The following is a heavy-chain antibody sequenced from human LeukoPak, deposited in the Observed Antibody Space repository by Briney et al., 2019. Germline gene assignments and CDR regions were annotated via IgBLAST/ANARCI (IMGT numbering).Heavy chain of an antibody. D-gene: IGHD2-21*02. CDR1: GFTFTGYY. Sequence: ASVKVSCEASGFTFTGYYIHWVRQAPGQGLEWMGYINPHSGGTNSTQKFQGRATMTTDTSISAAYMELSRLISDDTAMYYCVREGNELLSKNFDYWGQGTLVTVSS. CDR3: VREGNELLSKNFDY. V-gene: IGHV1-2*02. CDR2: INPHSGGT. J-gene: IGHJ4*02.